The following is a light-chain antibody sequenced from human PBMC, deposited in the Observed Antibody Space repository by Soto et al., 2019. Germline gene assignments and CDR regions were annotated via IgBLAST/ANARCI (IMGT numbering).Light chain of an antibody. J-gene: IGLJ3*02. CDR3: SSYCNSYAVAGTNTVV. CDR2: VVS. CDR1: SSDVGGSNF. V-gene: IGLV2-8*01. Sequence: QSALTQPPSASGSPGQSVTISCTGTSSDVGGSNFVSWYQQHPGKAPKLIIYVVSKRPSGVPDRFSGSKSGNTASLTVSGLQAEDEVDYYCSSYCNSYAVAGTNTVVFGGGTKLTVL.